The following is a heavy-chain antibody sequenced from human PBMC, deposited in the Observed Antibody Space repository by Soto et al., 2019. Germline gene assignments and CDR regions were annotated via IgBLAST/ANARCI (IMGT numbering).Heavy chain of an antibody. J-gene: IGHJ4*02. CDR2: IYYSGST. V-gene: IGHV4-59*01. CDR3: ASSRGYCSSTSCYRFDY. D-gene: IGHD2-2*01. CDR1: GGSNSSYY. Sequence: QVQLQESGPGLVKPSETLSLTCTVSGGSNSSYYWSWIRQPPGKGLEWIGYIYYSGSTNYNPSLKSRVTISVDTSKNQFSLKLSSVTAADTAVYYCASSRGYCSSTSCYRFDYWGQGTLVTVSS.